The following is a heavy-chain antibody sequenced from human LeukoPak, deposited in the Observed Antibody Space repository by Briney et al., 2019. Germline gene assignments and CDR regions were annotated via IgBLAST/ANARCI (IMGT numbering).Heavy chain of an antibody. V-gene: IGHV4-61*08. D-gene: IGHD3-22*01. CDR3: ARTTYDSSGYYGPSFDY. CDR2: IYYSGST. Sequence: PSETLSLTCTVSGGSISSGDYYWSWIRQPPGKGLEWIGYIYYSGSTNYNPSLKSRVTISVDTSKNQFSLKVSSVTAADTAVYYCARTTYDSSGYYGPSFDYWGQGTLVTVSS. J-gene: IGHJ4*02. CDR1: GGSISSGDYY.